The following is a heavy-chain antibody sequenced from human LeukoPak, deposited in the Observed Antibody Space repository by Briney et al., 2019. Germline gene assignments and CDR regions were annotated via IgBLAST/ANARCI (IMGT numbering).Heavy chain of an antibody. CDR1: GGSFSGYY. CDR3: ASWPHIVVVPAAIRFSNYMGV. V-gene: IGHV4-34*01. J-gene: IGHJ6*03. Sequence: NASETLSLTCAVYGGSFSGYYWSWIRQPPGKGLEWIGEINHSGSTNYNPSLKSRVTIPVDTSKNQFSLKLSSVTAADTAVYYCASWPHIVVVPAAIRFSNYMGVWGKGTTVTVSS. CDR2: INHSGST. D-gene: IGHD2-2*01.